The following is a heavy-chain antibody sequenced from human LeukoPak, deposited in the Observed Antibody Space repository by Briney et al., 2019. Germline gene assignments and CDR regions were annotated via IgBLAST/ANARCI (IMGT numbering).Heavy chain of an antibody. V-gene: IGHV1-3*03. CDR1: GYSFTSQD. CDR2: INPDNGDT. D-gene: IGHD2-2*02. Sequence: ASVKVSCKTSGYSFTSQDMHWVRQAPGQSLEWMGCINPDNGDTKYSQEFQGRVTITRDTSATTAYMELSSLRSDDMAVYYCTLYNYWGQGTLVTVSS. J-gene: IGHJ4*02. CDR3: TLYNY.